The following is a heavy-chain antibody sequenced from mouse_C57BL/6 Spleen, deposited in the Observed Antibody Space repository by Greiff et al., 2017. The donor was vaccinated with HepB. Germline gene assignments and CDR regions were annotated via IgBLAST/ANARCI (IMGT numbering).Heavy chain of an antibody. V-gene: IGHV1-82*01. CDR3: ARTVVAKRDY. CDR2: IYPGDGDT. J-gene: IGHJ2*01. CDR1: GYAFSSSW. D-gene: IGHD1-1*01. Sequence: QVQLQQSGPELVKPGASVKISCKASGYAFSSSWMNWVKQRPGKGLEWIGRIYPGDGDTNYNGKFKGKATLTADKSSSTAYMQLRSLTSEDSAVYFCARTVVAKRDYWGQGTTLTVSS.